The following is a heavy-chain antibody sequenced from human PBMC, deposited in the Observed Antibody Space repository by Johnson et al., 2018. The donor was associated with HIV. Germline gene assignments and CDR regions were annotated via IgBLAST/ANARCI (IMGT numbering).Heavy chain of an antibody. CDR1: GFTVSSNY. CDR2: IYSGGRT. D-gene: IGHD5-18*01. V-gene: IGHV3-66*01. CDR3: AREQQLWLQAAFDI. J-gene: IGHJ3*02. Sequence: VQLVESGGGVVQPGRSLRLSCVASGFTVSSNYMSWVRQAPGKGLEWVSVIYSGGRTYYADSVKGRFTISRDNSKNTLYLQMNSLRAEDTAVYYWAREQQLWLQAAFDIWCQGTMVTVSS.